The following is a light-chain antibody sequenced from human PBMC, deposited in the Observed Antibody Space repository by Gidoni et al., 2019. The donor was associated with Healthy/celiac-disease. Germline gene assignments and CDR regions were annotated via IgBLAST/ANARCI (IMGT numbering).Light chain of an antibody. CDR2: AAS. V-gene: IGKV1-39*01. CDR1: QSISSY. J-gene: IGKJ2*01. Sequence: DSQMTQSPSSLSASVGDRVTITCRASQSISSYLNWYQQKPGKAPKLLIYAASSLQSGVPSRFSGSGSGTDFTLPISSLQPEDFATYYCQQSSSTPLYTFGQGTKLEIK. CDR3: QQSSSTPLYT.